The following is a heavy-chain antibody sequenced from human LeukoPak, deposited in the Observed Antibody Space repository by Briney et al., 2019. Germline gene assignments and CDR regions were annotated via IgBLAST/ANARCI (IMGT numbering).Heavy chain of an antibody. V-gene: IGHV3-48*03. CDR3: AREAAGYSSGWPDY. CDR2: ISSSGTTI. CDR1: GFTFSSYE. J-gene: IGHJ4*02. D-gene: IGHD6-19*01. Sequence: GGSLRLSCAASGFTFSSYEMNWVRQAPGKGLEWDSYISSSGTTIYYADSVNGRFTISRDNAKNALYLQMNSLRAEDTAVYYCAREAAGYSSGWPDYWGQGTLVTVSS.